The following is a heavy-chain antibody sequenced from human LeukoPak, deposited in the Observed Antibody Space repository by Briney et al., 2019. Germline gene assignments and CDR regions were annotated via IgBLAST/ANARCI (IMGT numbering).Heavy chain of an antibody. CDR2: INPNSGGT. CDR3: ARFWDNMITFGGVIVPFDY. V-gene: IGHV1-2*06. D-gene: IGHD3-16*02. J-gene: IGHJ4*02. CDR1: GYTFTGYY. Sequence: ASVKVSCKASGYTFTGYYMHWVRQAPGQGLEWMGRINPNSGGTNCAQKFQGRVTMTRDTSISTAYMELSRLRSDDTAVYYCARFWDNMITFGGVIVPFDYWGQGTLVTVSS.